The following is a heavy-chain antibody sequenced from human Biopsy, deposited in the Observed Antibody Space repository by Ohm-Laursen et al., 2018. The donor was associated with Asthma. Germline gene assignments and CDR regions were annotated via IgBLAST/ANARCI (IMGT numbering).Heavy chain of an antibody. J-gene: IGHJ1*01. CDR2: IKHDGSEK. D-gene: IGHD3-3*01. CDR1: GFTFSSYS. Sequence: SLRLSCAASGFTFSSYSMNWVRQVPGQGLKWVANIKHDGSEKNHVDSLKGRFTISRDNAKNLLFLQMNSLRAEDTAVYYCARTFHFWSPYHAEHYQLWGQGTLVTVSS. CDR3: ARTFHFWSPYHAEHYQL. V-gene: IGHV3-7*01.